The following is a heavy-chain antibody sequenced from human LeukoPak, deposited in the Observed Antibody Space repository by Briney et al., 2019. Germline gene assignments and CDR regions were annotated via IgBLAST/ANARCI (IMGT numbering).Heavy chain of an antibody. J-gene: IGHJ5*02. Sequence: SKTLSLTCAVYGGSFSGYYWSWIRQPPGKGLEWIGEINHSGSTNYNPSLKSRVTISVDTSKNQFSLKLSSVTAADTAVYYCARGPLWFGELLYSWGQGTLVTVSS. CDR1: GGSFSGYY. D-gene: IGHD3-10*01. V-gene: IGHV4-34*01. CDR3: ARGPLWFGELLYS. CDR2: INHSGST.